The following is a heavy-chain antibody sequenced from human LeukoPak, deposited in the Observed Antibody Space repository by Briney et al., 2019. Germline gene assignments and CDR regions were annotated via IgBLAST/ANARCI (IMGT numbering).Heavy chain of an antibody. CDR1: GGSISSYY. D-gene: IGHD1-26*01. CDR3: ARDRWYSGTWDAFDI. CDR2: IYHSGST. Sequence: MSSETLSLTCTVSGGSISSYYWGWIRQPPGKGLEWIGSIYHSGSTYYNPSLKSRVTISVDTSKNQFSLKLSSVTAADTAVYYCARDRWYSGTWDAFDIWGQGTMVTVSS. J-gene: IGHJ3*02. V-gene: IGHV4-38-2*02.